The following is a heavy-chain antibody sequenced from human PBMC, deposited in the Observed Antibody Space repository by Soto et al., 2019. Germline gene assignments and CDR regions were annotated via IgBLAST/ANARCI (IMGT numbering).Heavy chain of an antibody. D-gene: IGHD6-19*01. CDR3: ARGPQQWLVSYYYYGMDV. J-gene: IGHJ6*02. CDR1: GYTFTGYY. Sequence: GASVKVSCKASGYTFTGYYMHWVRQAPGQGLEWMGWTNPNSGGTNYAQKFQGWVTMTRDTSISTAYMELSRLRSDDTAVYYCARGPQQWLVSYYYYGMDVWGQGTTVTVSS. CDR2: TNPNSGGT. V-gene: IGHV1-2*04.